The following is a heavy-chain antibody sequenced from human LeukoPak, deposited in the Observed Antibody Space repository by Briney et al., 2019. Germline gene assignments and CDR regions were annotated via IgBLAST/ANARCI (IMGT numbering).Heavy chain of an antibody. CDR3: AKESYTGSEYFQH. CDR1: GFTFRSYS. J-gene: IGHJ1*01. CDR2: ISSSSSYI. D-gene: IGHD1-14*01. V-gene: IGHV3-21*01. Sequence: GGSLRLSCAASGFTFRSYSMNWVRQALGKGLEWVSSISSSSSYIYYADSVKGRFTISRDNANNSLYLQMNSLRAEDTAVYYCAKESYTGSEYFQHWGQGTLVTVSS.